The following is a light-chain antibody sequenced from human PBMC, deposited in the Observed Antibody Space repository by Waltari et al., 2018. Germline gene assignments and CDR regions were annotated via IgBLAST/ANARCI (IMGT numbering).Light chain of an antibody. CDR1: SSDVGGYNY. CDR2: DVS. Sequence: QSALTQPASVSGSPGQSITISCTGTSSDVGGYNYVSWYQQHPGKAPKLMIYDVSKRPAGVSNRFSGSKSGNTASLPISGLQAEDEADYYCSSYTSSSTFSVVFGGGTKLTVL. CDR3: SSYTSSSTFSVV. V-gene: IGLV2-14*01. J-gene: IGLJ2*01.